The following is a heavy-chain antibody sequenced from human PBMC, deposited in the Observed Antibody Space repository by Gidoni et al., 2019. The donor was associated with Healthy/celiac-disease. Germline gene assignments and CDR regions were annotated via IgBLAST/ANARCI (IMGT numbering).Heavy chain of an antibody. V-gene: IGHV4-34*01. CDR3: ARSPPRNIVVVPAADGNWFDP. Sequence: QVQLQQWGAGLLKPSETLSLTCAVYGGSFSGYYWSWIRQPPGKGLEWIGEINHSGSTNYNPSLKSRVTISVDTSKNQFSLKLSSVTAADTAVYYCARSPPRNIVVVPAADGNWFDPWGQGTLVTVSS. D-gene: IGHD2-2*01. CDR2: INHSGST. J-gene: IGHJ5*02. CDR1: GGSFSGYY.